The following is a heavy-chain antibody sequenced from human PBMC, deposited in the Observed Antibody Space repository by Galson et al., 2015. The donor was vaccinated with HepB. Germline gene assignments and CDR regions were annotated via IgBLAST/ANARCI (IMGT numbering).Heavy chain of an antibody. CDR1: GFTFSSYA. V-gene: IGHV3-30-3*01. CDR3: TRDVPH. D-gene: IGHD2-2*01. CDR2: ISYDGSNK. J-gene: IGHJ4*02. Sequence: SLRLSCAASGFTFSSYAMHWVRQAPGKGLEWVAVISYDGSNKYYADSVKGRFTISRDNSKNTLYLQMNSLRAEGTAVYYCTRDVPHWGQGTLVTVSS.